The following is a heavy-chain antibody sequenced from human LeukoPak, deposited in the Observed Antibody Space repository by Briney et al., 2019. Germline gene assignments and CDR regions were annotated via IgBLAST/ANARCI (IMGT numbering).Heavy chain of an antibody. CDR1: GGSISSGGYY. CDR3: ARRVRGVIDY. Sequence: SQTLSLTCTVSGGSISSGGYYWSWIRQHPGKGLEWIGYIYYSGSTYYNPSLKSRVTISVDTSKNQFSLKLSSVTAADTAVYYCARRVRGVIDYWGQGTLVTVSS. V-gene: IGHV4-31*03. D-gene: IGHD3-10*01. J-gene: IGHJ4*02. CDR2: IYYSGST.